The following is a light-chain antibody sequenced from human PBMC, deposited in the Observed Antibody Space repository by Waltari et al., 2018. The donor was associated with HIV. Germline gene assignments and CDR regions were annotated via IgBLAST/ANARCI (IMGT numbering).Light chain of an antibody. V-gene: IGLV2-14*01. Sequence: QSALTQPASVSGSPGQSITISCTGTSSDVGGYNYVSWYQQHPGKAPKLMIYEVSNRPSGVSNRCSGSKSGNTASLTISGLQAEDEADYYCSSYTSSSTPYVFGTGTKVTVL. CDR1: SSDVGGYNY. CDR3: SSYTSSSTPYV. CDR2: EVS. J-gene: IGLJ1*01.